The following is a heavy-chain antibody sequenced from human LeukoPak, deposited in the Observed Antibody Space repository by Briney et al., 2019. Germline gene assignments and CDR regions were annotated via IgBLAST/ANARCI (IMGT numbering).Heavy chain of an antibody. CDR1: GFTFDDYA. D-gene: IGHD1-26*01. CDR3: AKDKASGTYFDY. V-gene: IGHV3-9*01. CDR2: VSWNSGSI. Sequence: GGSLRLSCAASGFTFDDYAMHWVRQAPGKGLEWVSGVSWNSGSIGYADSVKGRFTISRDNAKNSLYLQMNSLRAEDTALYYCAKDKASGTYFDYWGQGTLVTVSS. J-gene: IGHJ4*02.